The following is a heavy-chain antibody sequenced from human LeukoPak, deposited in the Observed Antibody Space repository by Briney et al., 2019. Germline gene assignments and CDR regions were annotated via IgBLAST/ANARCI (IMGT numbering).Heavy chain of an antibody. CDR2: IKQDGSEK. V-gene: IGHV3-7*01. J-gene: IGHJ6*03. CDR3: VRDNGYYDILTAYYYYFYMDV. D-gene: IGHD3-9*01. CDR1: EFTFSSYW. Sequence: QAGGSLRLSCAASEFTFSSYWMSWVRQAPGKGLEWVANIKQDGSEKYYVDSVKGRFTISRDNAKTSVYLQVNSLRAEDTAVYYCVRDNGYYDILTAYYYYFYMDVWGRGTTVTVSS.